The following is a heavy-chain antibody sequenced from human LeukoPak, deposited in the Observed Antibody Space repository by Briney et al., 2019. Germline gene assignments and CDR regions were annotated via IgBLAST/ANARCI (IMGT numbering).Heavy chain of an antibody. V-gene: IGHV3-21*01. D-gene: IGHD3-10*01. J-gene: IGHJ6*03. CDR1: GFTFSSYE. CDR3: ARSLLWFGPQYYMDV. Sequence: GGSLRLSCAASGFTFSSYEMNWVRQAPGKGLEWVSSISSSSSYIYYADSVKGRFTISRDNAKNSLYLQMNSLRAEDTAVYYCARSLLWFGPQYYMDVWGKGTTVTVSS. CDR2: ISSSSSYI.